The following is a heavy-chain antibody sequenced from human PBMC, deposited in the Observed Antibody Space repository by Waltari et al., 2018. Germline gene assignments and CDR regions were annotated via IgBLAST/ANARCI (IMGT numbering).Heavy chain of an antibody. D-gene: IGHD3-10*02. CDR3: ARAENLVFGEFLDY. J-gene: IGHJ4*02. CDR1: GYTFTSYA. CDR2: INAGNGNT. V-gene: IGHV1-3*01. Sequence: QVQLVQSGAEVKKPGASVKVSCKASGYTFTSYAMHWVRQAPGQRLEWMGWINAGNGNTKYSQKFQGRVTITRDTSASTAYMELSSLRSEDTAVYYCARAENLVFGEFLDYWGQGTLVTVSS.